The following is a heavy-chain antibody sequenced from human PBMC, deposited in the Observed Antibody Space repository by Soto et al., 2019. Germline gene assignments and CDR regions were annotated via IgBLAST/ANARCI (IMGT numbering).Heavy chain of an antibody. V-gene: IGHV3-30-3*01. Sequence: WGSLRLSCAASAFTFSSYTLHWVRQAPGKGLEWVALISYDGSTKYYADSVKGRFTISRDSSENTLYLQMNSLRAEDTAVYYSARDPLSSYRGNSYYTGMDVWGQGTTVTVSS. CDR1: AFTFSSYT. CDR2: ISYDGSTK. CDR3: ARDPLSSYRGNSYYTGMDV. J-gene: IGHJ6*02. D-gene: IGHD1-26*01.